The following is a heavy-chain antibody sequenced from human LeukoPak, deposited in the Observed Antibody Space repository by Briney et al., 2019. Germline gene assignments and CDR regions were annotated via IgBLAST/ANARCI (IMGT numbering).Heavy chain of an antibody. CDR3: ASWFDYGDYFFDY. Sequence: GASVKVSCKVSGYTLTELSTHWVRQAPGQGLEWMGWINPNSGGTNYAQKFQGRVTMTRDTSISTAYMELSRLRSDDTAVYYCASWFDYGDYFFDYWGQGTLVTVSS. D-gene: IGHD4-17*01. CDR2: INPNSGGT. J-gene: IGHJ4*02. CDR1: GYTLTELS. V-gene: IGHV1-2*02.